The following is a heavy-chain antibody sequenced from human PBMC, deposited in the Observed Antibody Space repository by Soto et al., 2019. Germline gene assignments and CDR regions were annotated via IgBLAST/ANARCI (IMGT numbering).Heavy chain of an antibody. V-gene: IGHV3-64D*06. J-gene: IGHJ2*01. CDR2: ISSNGGST. Sequence: GGSLRLSYSASGLTFSSYAMHLVRPAPGKGLEYVSAISSNGGSTYYADSVKGRFTISRDNSKNTLYLQMSSLRAEDTAVYYCVKELPAAILWGRGTLVTVSS. CDR1: GLTFSSYA. D-gene: IGHD2-2*01. CDR3: VKELPAAIL.